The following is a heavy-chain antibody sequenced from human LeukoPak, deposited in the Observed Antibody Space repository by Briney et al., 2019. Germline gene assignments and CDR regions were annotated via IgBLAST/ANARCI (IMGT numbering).Heavy chain of an antibody. J-gene: IGHJ5*02. CDR2: IIPILGIA. Sequence: SVKVSCKASGGTFSSYTISWVRQAPGQGLEWMGRIIPILGIANYAQKFQGRVTITADKSTSTAYMELSSLRSEDTAVYYCARDANCSGGSCYDRWLDPWGQGTLVTVSS. CDR3: ARDANCSGGSCYDRWLDP. V-gene: IGHV1-69*04. CDR1: GGTFSSYT. D-gene: IGHD2-15*01.